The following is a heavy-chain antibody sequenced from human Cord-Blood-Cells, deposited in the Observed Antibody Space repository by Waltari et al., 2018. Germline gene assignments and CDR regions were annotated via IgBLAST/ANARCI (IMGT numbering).Heavy chain of an antibody. CDR1: GGSISSYY. D-gene: IGHD6-6*01. V-gene: IGHV4-4*07. Sequence: QVQLQESGPGLVKPSEPLSLTCTVSGGSISSYYWSWIRPPAGKGLEWIGRIYTSGSTNYNPSLKSRVTMSVDTSKNQFSLKLSSVTAADTAVYYCARESGSKAARSFDYWGQGTLVTVSS. CDR2: IYTSGST. J-gene: IGHJ4*02. CDR3: ARESGSKAARSFDY.